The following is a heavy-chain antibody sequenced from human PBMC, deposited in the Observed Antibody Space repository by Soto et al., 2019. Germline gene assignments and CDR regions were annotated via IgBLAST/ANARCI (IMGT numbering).Heavy chain of an antibody. CDR2: ISWNSGSI. CDR1: GFTFDDYA. D-gene: IGHD2-2*02. V-gene: IGHV3-9*03. Sequence: GGSLRLSCAASGFTFDDYAMHWVRQAPGKGLEWVSGISWNSGSIGYADSVKGRFTISRDNAKNSLYLQMNSLRAEDMALYYCAKGGSRYCSSTSCYSAEYFQHWGQGTLVTVSS. J-gene: IGHJ1*01. CDR3: AKGGSRYCSSTSCYSAEYFQH.